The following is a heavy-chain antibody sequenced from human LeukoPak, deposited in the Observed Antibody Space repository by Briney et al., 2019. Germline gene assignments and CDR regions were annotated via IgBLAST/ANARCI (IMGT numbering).Heavy chain of an antibody. CDR3: ARHRRGWYSIYY. CDR1: GYRLTSYW. D-gene: IGHD6-19*01. Sequence: GESLKISCKGSGYRLTSYWIGWVRQMPGKGLEWMAIIYPDDSNSRYSPSFQGQVTISADESISTAYLQWSSLKASDSAMYYCARHRRGWYSIYYWGHGTLVTVSS. J-gene: IGHJ4*01. CDR2: IYPDDSNS. V-gene: IGHV5-51*01.